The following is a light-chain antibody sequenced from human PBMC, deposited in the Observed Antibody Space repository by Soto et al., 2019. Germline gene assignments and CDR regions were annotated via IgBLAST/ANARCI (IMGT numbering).Light chain of an antibody. Sequence: DIQMTQSPSSVSASIGDRVTISCRASQRIYTWLDWYQQKPGKAPKLLIYAASSLQSGVPSRFSGSGYGTDFTLTVSSLQPEDSATYFCQQADTFPLTFGGGTKVEI. CDR2: AAS. CDR3: QQADTFPLT. V-gene: IGKV1-12*01. J-gene: IGKJ4*01. CDR1: QRIYTW.